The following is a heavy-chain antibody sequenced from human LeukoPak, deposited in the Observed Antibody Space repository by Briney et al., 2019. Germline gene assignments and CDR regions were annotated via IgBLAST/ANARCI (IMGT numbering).Heavy chain of an antibody. Sequence: GRSLRLSCAASGFTFSSYAMHWVRQAPGRGLEWVSTISSNGGSTYYADSVKGRFTISRDNSKNTLYLQMSSLRAEDTAIYYCARYCSGASCYSGVDYWGQGTLVPVSS. CDR1: GFTFSSYA. CDR2: ISSNGGST. V-gene: IGHV3-23*01. J-gene: IGHJ4*02. D-gene: IGHD2-15*01. CDR3: ARYCSGASCYSGVDY.